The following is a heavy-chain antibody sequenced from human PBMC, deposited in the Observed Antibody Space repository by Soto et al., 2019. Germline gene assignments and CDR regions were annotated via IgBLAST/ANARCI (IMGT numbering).Heavy chain of an antibody. J-gene: IGHJ6*02. CDR2: IIPIFGTA. CDR1: GGTFSSYA. Sequence: SVKLSCKASGGTFSSYAISWVRQAPGQGLEWMGGIIPIFGTANYAQKFQGRVTITADESTSTAYMELSSLRSEDTAVYYCARDWDVFCSCYYGYYVMAVWGRGTTDPGS. CDR3: ARDWDVFCSCYYGYYVMAV. D-gene: IGHD3-3*01. V-gene: IGHV1-69*13.